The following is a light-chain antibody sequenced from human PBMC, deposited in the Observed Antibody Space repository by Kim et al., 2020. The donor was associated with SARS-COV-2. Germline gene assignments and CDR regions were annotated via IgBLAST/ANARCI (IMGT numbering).Light chain of an antibody. CDR1: QVISSNY. CDR3: QQYETSIRT. V-gene: IGKV3-20*01. CDR2: GAS. Sequence: EIVLTQSPGTLSLSPGERATLSCRASQVISSNYLAWYQLKLGQAPRLLIYGASSRATGIPDRFSGSGSGTDFTLIISRLEPEDSAVYYCQQYETSIRTFGQGTKVDI. J-gene: IGKJ1*01.